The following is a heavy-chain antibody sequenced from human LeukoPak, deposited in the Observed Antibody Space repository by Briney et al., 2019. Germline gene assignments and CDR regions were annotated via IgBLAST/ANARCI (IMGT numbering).Heavy chain of an antibody. CDR1: GGSISGYY. V-gene: IGHV4-59*08. CDR3: ARLWSGAPFDY. CDR2: IYYSGST. Sequence: SETLSLTCTVSGGSISGYYWSWIRQPPGKGLEWIGYIYYSGSTNYNPSLKSRISISVDTSKNQFSLRLSFVTAADTAVYYCARLWSGAPFDYWGQGALVAVSS. J-gene: IGHJ4*02. D-gene: IGHD1-26*01.